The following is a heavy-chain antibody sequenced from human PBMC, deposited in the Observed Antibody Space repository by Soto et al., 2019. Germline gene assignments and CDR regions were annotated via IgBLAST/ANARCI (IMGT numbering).Heavy chain of an antibody. CDR2: INAGNGNT. CDR1: GYTFTSYA. D-gene: IGHD2-15*01. CDR3: SRGVAPYYFDY. V-gene: IGHV1-3*05. J-gene: IGHJ4*02. Sequence: QVQLVQSGAEEKKPGASVKVSCKASGYTFTSYAMHWVRQAPGQRLEWMGWINAGNGNTKYSQKFQGRVTITRDTSASTAYMELSSLRSEDTAVYYCSRGVAPYYFDYWGQGTLVTVSS.